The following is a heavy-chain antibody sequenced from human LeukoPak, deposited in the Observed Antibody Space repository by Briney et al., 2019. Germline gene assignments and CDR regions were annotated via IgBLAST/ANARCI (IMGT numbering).Heavy chain of an antibody. J-gene: IGHJ6*03. CDR3: ARGRGWPGSLYYYYYMDV. CDR1: VYTSTSYD. V-gene: IGHV1-8*03. CDR2: MNPNSGKT. Sequence: ASAKASSKPSVYTSTSYDINWVRHATGPGLEWMGWMNPNSGKTGYAQTFQGRVTITRNTSISTAYMELSSLRSEDTAVYYCARGRGWPGSLYYYYYMDVWGKGTTVTVSS. D-gene: IGHD3-10*01.